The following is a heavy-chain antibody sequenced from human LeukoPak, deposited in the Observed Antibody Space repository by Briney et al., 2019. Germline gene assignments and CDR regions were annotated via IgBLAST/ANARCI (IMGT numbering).Heavy chain of an antibody. CDR3: ARRRPIFGVPKGWFDP. Sequence: ASVKVPCKASGYTFTGYYMHWVRQAPGQGLEWMGWINPNSGGTNYAQKFQGRVTMTRDTSISTAYMELSRLRSDDTAVYYCARRRPIFGVPKGWFDPWGQGTLVTVSS. CDR2: INPNSGGT. CDR1: GYTFTGYY. D-gene: IGHD3-3*01. V-gene: IGHV1-2*02. J-gene: IGHJ5*02.